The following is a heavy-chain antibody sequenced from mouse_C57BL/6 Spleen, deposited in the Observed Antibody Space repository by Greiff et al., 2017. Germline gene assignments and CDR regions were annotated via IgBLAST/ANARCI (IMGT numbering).Heavy chain of an antibody. D-gene: IGHD1-1*01. J-gene: IGHJ1*03. V-gene: IGHV1-55*01. CDR3: ARFPNYYGSSWYFDV. Sequence: VQLQQPGAELVKPGASVKMSCKASGYTFTSYWITWVKQRPGQGLEWIGDIYPGSGSTNYNEQFKSKATLTVDTSSSTAYMQLSSLTSEDSAVYYCARFPNYYGSSWYFDVWGTGTTVTVSS. CDR2: IYPGSGST. CDR1: GYTFTSYW.